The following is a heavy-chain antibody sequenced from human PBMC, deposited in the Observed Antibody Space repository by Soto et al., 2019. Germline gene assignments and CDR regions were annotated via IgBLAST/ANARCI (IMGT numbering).Heavy chain of an antibody. CDR3: AKDRRRGGRAFDI. CDR2: ISYDGSNE. J-gene: IGHJ3*02. CDR1: IGTFTTYG. V-gene: IGHV3-30*18. Sequence: QGQLVGSGGGVVQPGRSLRLSCAASIGTFTTYGMHWVRQPPGKGLEWVAGISYDGSNEYYAVSVKGRFTISRDNSRKTLYLQMDSLRAEDTAVYYCAKDRRRGGRAFDIWGQGTMVTVSS. D-gene: IGHD1-1*01.